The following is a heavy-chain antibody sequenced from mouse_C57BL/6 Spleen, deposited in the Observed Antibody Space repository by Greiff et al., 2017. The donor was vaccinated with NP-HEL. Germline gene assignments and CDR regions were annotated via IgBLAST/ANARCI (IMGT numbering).Heavy chain of an antibody. CDR2: IGGGSSTI. CDR3: ARPTAQATSFDY. J-gene: IGHJ2*01. D-gene: IGHD3-2*02. Sequence: DVMLVESGGGLVKPGGSLKLSCAASGFTFSDYGMHWVRQAPEKGLEWVAYIGGGSSTIYYADTVKGRFTISRDNAKNTLFLQMTSLRSEDTAMYYCARPTAQATSFDYWGQGTTLTVSS. V-gene: IGHV5-17*01. CDR1: GFTFSDYG.